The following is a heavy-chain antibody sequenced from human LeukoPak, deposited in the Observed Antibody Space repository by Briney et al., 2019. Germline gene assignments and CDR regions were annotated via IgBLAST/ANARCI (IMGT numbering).Heavy chain of an antibody. CDR1: GYTFTSYG. V-gene: IGHV1-18*01. D-gene: IGHD6-13*01. J-gene: IGHJ5*02. CDR2: ISAYNGNT. Sequence: GASVKVSCKASGYTFTSYGISWVRQAPGQGLEWMGWISAYNGNTNYAQKLQGRVTTTTDTSTSTAYMELRSLRSDDTAVYYCAREGYSSSWYGSSWFDPWGQGTLVTVSS. CDR3: AREGYSSSWYGSSWFDP.